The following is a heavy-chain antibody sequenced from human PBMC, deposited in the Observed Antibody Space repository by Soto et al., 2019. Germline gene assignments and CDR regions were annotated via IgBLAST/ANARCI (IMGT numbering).Heavy chain of an antibody. CDR2: IYYSGST. Sequence: SETLSLTCTVSGGSISSYYWSWIRQPPGKGLEWIGYIYYSGSTNYNPSLKSRVTISVDTSKNQFSLKLSSVTAADTAVYYCARQAGFWSGYYTGPFDYWGQGTLVTVSS. J-gene: IGHJ4*02. CDR3: ARQAGFWSGYYTGPFDY. D-gene: IGHD3-3*01. V-gene: IGHV4-59*08. CDR1: GGSISSYY.